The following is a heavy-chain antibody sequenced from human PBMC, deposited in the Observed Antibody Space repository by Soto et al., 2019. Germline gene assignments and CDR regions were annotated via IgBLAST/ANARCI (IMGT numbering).Heavy chain of an antibody. CDR2: IIPIFGTA. D-gene: IGHD6-6*01. Sequence: SVKVSCKASGGTFSSYAISWVRQAPGQGLEWMGGIIPIFGTANYAQKFQGRVTITADESTSTAYMELSSLRSEDTAVYYCAADYSSSSSVNYYYGMDVWGQGTTVTVSS. V-gene: IGHV1-69*13. J-gene: IGHJ6*02. CDR3: AADYSSSSSVNYYYGMDV. CDR1: GGTFSSYA.